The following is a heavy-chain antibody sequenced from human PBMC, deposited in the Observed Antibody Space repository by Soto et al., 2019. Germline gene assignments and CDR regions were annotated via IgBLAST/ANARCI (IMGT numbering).Heavy chain of an antibody. CDR1: GYTFTSYG. CDR2: ISAYNGNT. D-gene: IGHD3-3*01. J-gene: IGHJ6*02. CDR3: ARDFVLRFLDWLSRGPSYYYYGMDV. V-gene: IGHV1-18*04. Sequence: GASVKVSCKASGYTFTSYGISWVRQAPGQGLEWMGWISAYNGNTNYAQKLQGRVTMTTDTSTSTAYMELRSLRSDDTAVYYCARDFVLRFLDWLSRGPSYYYYGMDVWGQGTTVTVSS.